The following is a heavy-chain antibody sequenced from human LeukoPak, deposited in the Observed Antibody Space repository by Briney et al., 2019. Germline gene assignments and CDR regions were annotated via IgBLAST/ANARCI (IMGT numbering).Heavy chain of an antibody. CDR2: IIPIFATA. CDR3: ASSGYYYVLDN. J-gene: IGHJ4*02. CDR1: GGTFSSYA. Sequence: ASVKVSCKASGGTFSSYAISWVRQAPGQGLEWMGGIIPIFATANYAQKFQGRVTITRDTSASTAYMELSSLRSEDTAVYYCASSGYYYVLDNWGQGTLVTVSS. V-gene: IGHV1-69*05. D-gene: IGHD3-22*01.